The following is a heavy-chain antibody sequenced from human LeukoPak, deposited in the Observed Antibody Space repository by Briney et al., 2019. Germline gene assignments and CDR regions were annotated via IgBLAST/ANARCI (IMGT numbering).Heavy chain of an antibody. D-gene: IGHD2-15*01. CDR2: IYTSGST. Sequence: SETLSLTCTVSGYSISSAYYWGWIRQPAGKGLEWIGRIYTSGSTNYNPSLKSRVTMSVDTSKNQFSLKLSSVTAADTAVYYCARDAVVVVAATPRHYYYMDVWGKGTTVTISS. CDR1: GYSISSAYY. CDR3: ARDAVVVVAATPRHYYYMDV. V-gene: IGHV4-4*07. J-gene: IGHJ6*03.